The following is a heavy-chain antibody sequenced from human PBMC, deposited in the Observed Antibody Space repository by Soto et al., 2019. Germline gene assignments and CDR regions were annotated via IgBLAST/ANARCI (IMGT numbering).Heavy chain of an antibody. J-gene: IGHJ6*02. CDR1: GGTFSSYT. CDR2: IIPILGIA. V-gene: IGHV1-69*02. CDR3: ASGMGTIGYYYGMDV. Sequence: QVQLVQSGAEVKKPGSSVKVSCKASGGTFSSYTISWVRQAPGQGLEWMGRIIPILGIANYAQKFQGRVTITADKSTSTAYRELGSLRAEDTAVSYCASGMGTIGYYYGMDVWGQGTTVTGSS. D-gene: IGHD7-27*01.